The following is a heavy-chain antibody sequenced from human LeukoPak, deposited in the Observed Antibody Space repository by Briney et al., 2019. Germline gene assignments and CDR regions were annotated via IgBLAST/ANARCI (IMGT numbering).Heavy chain of an antibody. V-gene: IGHV4-59*01. CDR3: ARGGSSGYPSLFRY. Sequence: PSETLSLTCTVSGGSISSYYWSWIRQPPGKGLEWIGYIYYSGSTNYNPSLKSRVTISVDTSKNQFSLKLSSVTAAVTAVYYCARGGSSGYPSLFRYWGQGTLVTVSS. CDR2: IYYSGST. J-gene: IGHJ4*02. D-gene: IGHD3-22*01. CDR1: GGSISSYY.